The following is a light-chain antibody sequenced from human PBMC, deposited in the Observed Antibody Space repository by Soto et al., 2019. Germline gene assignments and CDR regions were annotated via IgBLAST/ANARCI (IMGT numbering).Light chain of an antibody. Sequence: EIVLTQSPGTLSLSPGERATLSCRASQSVSSSYLAWYQQKPGQAPRLLIYDPSRDTGIPERFSGSGSGTDFTLTITRLEPEDFAVYYCQHYGTSALFGPGTKVDI. CDR3: QHYGTSAL. CDR2: DPS. V-gene: IGKV3-20*01. CDR1: QSVSSSY. J-gene: IGKJ3*01.